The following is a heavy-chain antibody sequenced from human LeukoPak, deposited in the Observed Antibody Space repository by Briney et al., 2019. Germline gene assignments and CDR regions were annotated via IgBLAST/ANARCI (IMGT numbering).Heavy chain of an antibody. CDR3: ARGTITAAGAPEFDY. CDR2: IYYSGST. Sequence: SQTLSLTCTVSGGSISSGGYYGSWIRQHPGKGLEWIGYIYYSGSTYYNPSLKSRVTISVDTSKNQFSLWLSSVTAADTAVYFCARGTITAAGAPEFDYWGQGTLVTVSS. CDR1: GGSISSGGYY. V-gene: IGHV4-31*03. J-gene: IGHJ4*02. D-gene: IGHD6-13*01.